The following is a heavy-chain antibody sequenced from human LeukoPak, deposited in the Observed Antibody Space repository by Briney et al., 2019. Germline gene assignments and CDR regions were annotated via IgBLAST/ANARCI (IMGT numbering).Heavy chain of an antibody. V-gene: IGHV3-23*01. J-gene: IGHJ1*01. CDR3: AKSQQQLDPAAAGYFQH. CDR2: ISGSGGST. D-gene: IGHD6-13*01. Sequence: GGSLRLSCAASGFTFSSYAMSWVRQAPGKGLEWVSAISGSGGSTYYADSVKGRFTISRDNSKNTLYLQMNSLRAEDTAVYYCAKSQQQLDPAAAGYFQHWGQGTLVTVSS. CDR1: GFTFSSYA.